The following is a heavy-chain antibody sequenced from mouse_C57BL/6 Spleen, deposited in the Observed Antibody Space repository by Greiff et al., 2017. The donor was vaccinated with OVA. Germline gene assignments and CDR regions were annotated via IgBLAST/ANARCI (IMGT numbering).Heavy chain of an antibody. D-gene: IGHD2-3*01. J-gene: IGHJ3*01. CDR2: IYPGSGST. CDR1: GYTFTSYW. Sequence: VQLQQPGAELVKPGASVKMSCKASGYTFTSYWITWVKQRPGQGLEWIGDIYPGSGSTNYNEKFKSKATLTVDTSSSTAYMQLSSLTSEDSAVYYCARSDDGYYPAWFAYWGKGTLVTVSA. CDR3: ARSDDGYYPAWFAY. V-gene: IGHV1-55*01.